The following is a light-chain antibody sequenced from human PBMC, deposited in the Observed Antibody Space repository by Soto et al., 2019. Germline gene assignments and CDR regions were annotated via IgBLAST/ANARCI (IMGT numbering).Light chain of an antibody. Sequence: TVLTQSPGTLSLSPGERATLSCRASQNVSSNLLVWYQQHPGQAPRLLIYGASTRATGIPARFSGSGSGTEFTLTITSLQSEDFAFYYCQQYNNWPPWTFGQGTKVDI. CDR2: GAS. V-gene: IGKV3-15*01. CDR3: QQYNNWPPWT. J-gene: IGKJ1*01. CDR1: QNVSSN.